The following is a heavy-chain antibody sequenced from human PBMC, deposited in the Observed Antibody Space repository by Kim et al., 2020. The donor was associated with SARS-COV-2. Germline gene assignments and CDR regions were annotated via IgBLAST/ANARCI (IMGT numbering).Heavy chain of an antibody. CDR2: INPNSGGT. D-gene: IGHD4-17*01. V-gene: IGHV1-2*04. J-gene: IGHJ3*02. CDR1: GYTFTGYY. CDR3: ARGYGDHDRDAFDI. Sequence: ASVKVSCKASGYTFTGYYMHWVRQAPGQGLEWMGWINPNSGGTNYAQKFQGWVTMTRDTSISTAYMELSRLRSDDTAVYYCARGYGDHDRDAFDIWGQGTMVTVSS.